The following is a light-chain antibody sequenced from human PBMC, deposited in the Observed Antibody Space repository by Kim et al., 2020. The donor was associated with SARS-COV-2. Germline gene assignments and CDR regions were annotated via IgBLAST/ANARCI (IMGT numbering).Light chain of an antibody. Sequence: SYELTQPPSVSVSPGQTASITCSGDKLGDKYACWYQQKPGQSPVLVIYQDSKRPSGIPERFSGSNSGNTATLTFSGTQAMDEADYYCQAWDSSFVVFGGGTQLTVL. V-gene: IGLV3-1*01. CDR2: QDS. J-gene: IGLJ2*01. CDR3: QAWDSSFVV. CDR1: KLGDKY.